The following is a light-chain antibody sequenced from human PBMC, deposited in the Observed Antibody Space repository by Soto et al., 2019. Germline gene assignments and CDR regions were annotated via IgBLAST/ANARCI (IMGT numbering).Light chain of an antibody. CDR1: QSVRSSN. V-gene: IGKV3-20*01. CDR3: QQYGTSRHGT. Sequence: EIVLTQSPGALSLSPGERGTLSCRASQSVRSSNLAWFQQKPGQAPRLLIFGTSSRATGIPDRFSGSGSGTDFTLTISRLEPEDFAVYYCQQYGTSRHGTFGQGTRLEIK. J-gene: IGKJ5*01. CDR2: GTS.